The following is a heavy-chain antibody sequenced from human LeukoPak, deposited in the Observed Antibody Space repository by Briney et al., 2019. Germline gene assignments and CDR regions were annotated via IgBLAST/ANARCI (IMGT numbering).Heavy chain of an antibody. CDR3: AKGGGSSCYSSSDY. Sequence: GGSLRLSCGGSGFTFSSYAMSWDRQAPGKGLEWVSAISGSGTDTFYANSVKGRFTISRDNPKNTLYLQMNSLRAEDTAVYYCAKGGGSSCYSSSDYWGQGTLVSVSS. CDR1: GFTFSSYA. CDR2: ISGSGTDT. V-gene: IGHV3-23*01. D-gene: IGHD2-15*01. J-gene: IGHJ4*02.